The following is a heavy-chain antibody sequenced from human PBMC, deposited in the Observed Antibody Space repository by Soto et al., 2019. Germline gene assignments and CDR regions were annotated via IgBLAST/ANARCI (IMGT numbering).Heavy chain of an antibody. CDR1: GFSLSTSGVG. D-gene: IGHD3-22*01. Sequence: QITLKESGPTLVKPTQTLTLTCTFSGFSLSTSGVGVAWIRQPPGKAMEWLALIYWDDDKRYSPSLKNRLTITRDTSKSQVVLIMTNMDPVDTATYYWAHRLRDSSRYPFDYCGQGTLDTVSS. CDR3: AHRLRDSSRYPFDY. CDR2: IYWDDDK. V-gene: IGHV2-5*02. J-gene: IGHJ4*02.